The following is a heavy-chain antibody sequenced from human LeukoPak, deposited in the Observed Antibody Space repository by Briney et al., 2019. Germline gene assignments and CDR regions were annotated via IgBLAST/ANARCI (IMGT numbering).Heavy chain of an antibody. Sequence: ASVTVSCKASGYPFTSYYMHWVRQAPGQGFEWMGIINPSGGSTSYAQKFQGRVTMTRDTSTSTVYMELSSLRSEDTAVYYCARDPHNYSSGSPKYYFDCWGQGTLVTVSS. J-gene: IGHJ4*02. CDR2: INPSGGST. CDR1: GYPFTSYY. CDR3: ARDPHNYSSGSPKYYFDC. V-gene: IGHV1-46*01. D-gene: IGHD3-10*01.